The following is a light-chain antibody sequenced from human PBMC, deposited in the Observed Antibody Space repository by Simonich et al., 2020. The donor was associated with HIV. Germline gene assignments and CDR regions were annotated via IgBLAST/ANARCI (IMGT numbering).Light chain of an antibody. CDR1: SRDVGGYNY. V-gene: IGLV2-11*01. Sequence: QSALTQPASVSGSPGQSVTISCTGTSRDVGGYNYVSWYQQHPGKAPKLMIYDVSKRPSGVPDRFSGSKSGNTASLTISGLQAEDEADYYCCSYAGSYTPWVFGTGTKVTVL. J-gene: IGLJ1*01. CDR2: DVS. CDR3: CSYAGSYTPWV.